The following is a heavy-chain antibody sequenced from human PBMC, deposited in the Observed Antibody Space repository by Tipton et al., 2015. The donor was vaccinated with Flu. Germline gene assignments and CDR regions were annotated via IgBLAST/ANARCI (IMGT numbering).Heavy chain of an antibody. CDR1: GYTFSTYG. CDR3: ARDKGVGATYALDY. CDR2: ISAKNGDT. V-gene: IGHV1-18*01. D-gene: IGHD1-26*01. Sequence: QLVQSGAEVKKPGASVKVSCKASGYTFSTYGISWVRQAPGQGLEWMGWISAKNGDTNYAHNLQGRVTMTTDTSTSTAYMDLWRLTSDDTAVYYCARDKGVGATYALDYWAQGTLVTVSS. J-gene: IGHJ4*02.